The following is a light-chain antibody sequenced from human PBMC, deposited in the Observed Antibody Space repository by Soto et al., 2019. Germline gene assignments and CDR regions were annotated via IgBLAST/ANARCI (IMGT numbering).Light chain of an antibody. CDR3: QQYGDMWT. CDR2: GAS. J-gene: IGKJ1*01. CDR1: QSVRSSY. V-gene: IGKV3-20*01. Sequence: EIVLTQSPGILSLSPGERATLNCRASQSVRSSYLAWYQQQPGQAPRLLIHGASRRATGIPDRFSGSGSGTDFTLTINRLEPEDFAVYFCQQYGDMWTFGQGTKVDIK.